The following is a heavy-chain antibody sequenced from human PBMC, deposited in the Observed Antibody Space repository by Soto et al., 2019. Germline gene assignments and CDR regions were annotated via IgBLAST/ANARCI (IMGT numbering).Heavy chain of an antibody. D-gene: IGHD2-2*01. CDR3: ARVTLYCERTSCHPDAYDI. CDR2: IYYTGIP. V-gene: IGHV4-30-4*01. CDR1: GGSISSGDYY. Sequence: KSSETLSLTCAVSGGSISSGDYYWSWIRQPPGKGLEWIGYIYYTGIPYYNPSLKSRVSISKDTSQNQFSLNLSSLTAADTAVYYCARVTLYCERTSCHPDAYDIWGQGTMVTVSS. J-gene: IGHJ3*02.